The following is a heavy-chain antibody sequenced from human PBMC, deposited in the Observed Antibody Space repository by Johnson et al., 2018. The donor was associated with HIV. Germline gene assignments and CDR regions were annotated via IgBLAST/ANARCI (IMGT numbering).Heavy chain of an antibody. CDR3: ARDWDYYDASGYYYANMVDAFDV. CDR1: GFTFDEHG. CDR2: IAWNGATT. V-gene: IGHV3-20*04. J-gene: IGHJ3*01. Sequence: VQLVESGGGVVRPGESLRLSCAASGFTFDEHGMSWVRQAPGNGLEWVSGIAWNGATTGYADSVKGRFTISRDNVKQSLYLQMNDLRAEDTALYYCARDWDYYDASGYYYANMVDAFDVWGQGTVVTVSS. D-gene: IGHD3-22*01.